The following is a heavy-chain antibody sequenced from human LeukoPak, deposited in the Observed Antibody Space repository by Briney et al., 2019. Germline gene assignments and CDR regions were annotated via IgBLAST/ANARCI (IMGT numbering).Heavy chain of an antibody. CDR1: GGSISSYY. J-gene: IGHJ4*02. CDR2: IYYSGST. Sequence: SETLSLTCTVSGGSISSYYWSWIRQPPGKGLEWIGYIYYSGSTNYNPSLKSRVTISVDTSKSQSSLKLSSVTAADTAVYYCARAPSYYDYVWGSYRSTFDYWGQGTLVTVSS. D-gene: IGHD3-16*02. CDR3: ARAPSYYDYVWGSYRSTFDY. V-gene: IGHV4-59*12.